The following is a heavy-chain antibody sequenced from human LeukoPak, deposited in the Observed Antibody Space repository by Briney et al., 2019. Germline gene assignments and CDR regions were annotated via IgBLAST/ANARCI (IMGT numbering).Heavy chain of an antibody. CDR2: ISGSGGST. CDR1: GFTFDDYT. J-gene: IGHJ6*03. V-gene: IGHV3-23*01. CDR3: AKLNSGSYYEYNYYYMDV. D-gene: IGHD1-26*01. Sequence: GSLRLSCAASGFTFDDYTMHWVRQAPGKGLEWVSAISGSGGSTYYADSVKGRFTISRDNSKNTLYLQMNSLRAEDTAVYYCAKLNSGSYYEYNYYYMDVWGKGTTVTISS.